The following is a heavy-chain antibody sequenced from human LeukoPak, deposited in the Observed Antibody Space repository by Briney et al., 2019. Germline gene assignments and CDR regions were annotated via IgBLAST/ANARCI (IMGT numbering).Heavy chain of an antibody. CDR1: GGSISGYY. CDR3: ARHNAGYNPHRYMDV. V-gene: IGHV4-59*08. Sequence: PSETLSLTCTVSGGSISGYYWSWIRQPPGKGLEYIGYIYYSGSTDYNPSLKSRITISVDTSKNQFSLKLSSVTAADTAVYYCARHNAGYNPHRYMDVWGKGTTVTVSS. J-gene: IGHJ6*03. CDR2: IYYSGST. D-gene: IGHD5-24*01.